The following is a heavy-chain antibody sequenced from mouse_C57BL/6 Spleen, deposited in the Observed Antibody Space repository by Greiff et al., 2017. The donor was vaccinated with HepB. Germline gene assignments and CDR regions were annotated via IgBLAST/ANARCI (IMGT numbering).Heavy chain of an antibody. CDR3: TRLTGDY. J-gene: IGHJ2*01. CDR2: IDPETGGT. V-gene: IGHV1-15*01. D-gene: IGHD4-1*01. Sequence: QVHVKQSGAELVRPGASVTLSCKASGYTFTDYEMHWVKQTPVHGLEWIGAIDPETGGTAYNQKFKGKAILTADKSSSTAYMELRSLTAEDSAAYYCTRLTGDYWGQGTTLTVSS. CDR1: GYTFTDYE.